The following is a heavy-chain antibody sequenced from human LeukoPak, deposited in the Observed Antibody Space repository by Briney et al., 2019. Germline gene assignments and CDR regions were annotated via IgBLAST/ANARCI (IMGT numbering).Heavy chain of an antibody. CDR2: FYYSGST. Sequence: SETLSLTCTVFGGSISSSSYYWGWIRRPPGKGLEWIGTFYYSGSTYYNPSLKSRFTISVDTSKNQFSLKLSSVTAADTAVYYCARHSRGRYYDGRFDLASNDCWGQGTLVTVSS. D-gene: IGHD3-22*01. CDR3: ARHSRGRYYDGRFDLASNDC. CDR1: GGSISSSSYY. J-gene: IGHJ4*02. V-gene: IGHV4-39*01.